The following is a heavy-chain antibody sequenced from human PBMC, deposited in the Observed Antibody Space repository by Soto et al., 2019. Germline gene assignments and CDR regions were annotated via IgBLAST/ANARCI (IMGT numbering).Heavy chain of an antibody. CDR1: GGSISSYY. D-gene: IGHD4-17*01. CDR2: IYYSGST. V-gene: IGHV4-59*01. Sequence: SETLSLTCTVSGGSISSYYWSWIRQPPGKGLEWIGYIYYSGSTNYNPSLKSRVTISVDTSKNQFSLKLSSVTAADTAVDYCARFGSRGDSDFDYWGQGTLVTVSS. J-gene: IGHJ4*02. CDR3: ARFGSRGDSDFDY.